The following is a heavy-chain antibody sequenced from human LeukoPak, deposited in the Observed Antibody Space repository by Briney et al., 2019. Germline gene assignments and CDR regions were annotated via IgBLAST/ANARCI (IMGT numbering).Heavy chain of an antibody. CDR2: IIPILGIA. J-gene: IGHJ3*02. D-gene: IGHD6-13*01. CDR3: ARSRIAAAGNDAFDI. Sequence: SVKVSCKASGGTFSSYAISWVRQAPGQGLEWMGRIIPILGIANYAQKFQGRVTITADKSTSTAYMELSSLRSEDTAVYYCARSRIAAAGNDAFDIWGQGTMVTASS. CDR1: GGTFSSYA. V-gene: IGHV1-69*04.